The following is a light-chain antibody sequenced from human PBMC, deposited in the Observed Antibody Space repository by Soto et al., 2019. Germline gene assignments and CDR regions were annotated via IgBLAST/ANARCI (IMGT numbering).Light chain of an antibody. Sequence: AIQLTQSPSSLSASVGDRGSITCRASQGISSALAWYQHKPGKPPKILIYDASSLQSGVPSRFSGSESGTECTLTISSLQPEDFATYYCQQLKSYPFTFGQGTRLEIK. J-gene: IGKJ5*01. CDR1: QGISSA. CDR2: DAS. V-gene: IGKV1-13*02. CDR3: QQLKSYPFT.